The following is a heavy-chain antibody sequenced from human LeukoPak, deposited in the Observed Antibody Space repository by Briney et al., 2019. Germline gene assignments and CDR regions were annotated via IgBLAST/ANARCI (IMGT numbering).Heavy chain of an antibody. Sequence: ASVKVSCKASGYTFTGYYMRLVRQAPGQGLEWMGRINPNSGGTNYAQKFQGRVTMTRDTSISTAYMELSRLRSDDTAVYYCARTLPYTYLSFDYWGQGTLVTVSS. D-gene: IGHD2/OR15-2a*01. CDR1: GYTFTGYY. V-gene: IGHV1-2*06. CDR2: INPNSGGT. CDR3: ARTLPYTYLSFDY. J-gene: IGHJ4*02.